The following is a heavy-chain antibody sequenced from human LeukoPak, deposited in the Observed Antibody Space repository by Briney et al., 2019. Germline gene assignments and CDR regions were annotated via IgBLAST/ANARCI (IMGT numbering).Heavy chain of an antibody. CDR3: ARDVDYYDIVTGYYQHFGMDV. D-gene: IGHD3-9*01. CDR2: ISGSGDNT. Sequence: GGSLRLSCAASEFTFSNFAMSWVRQAPGKGLEWVSTISGSGDNTYYADSVKGRFTISRDNSKNTLFLQMNSLRAEDTAVYYCARDVDYYDIVTGYYQHFGMDVWAKGPRSPSP. V-gene: IGHV3-23*01. J-gene: IGHJ6*02. CDR1: EFTFSNFA.